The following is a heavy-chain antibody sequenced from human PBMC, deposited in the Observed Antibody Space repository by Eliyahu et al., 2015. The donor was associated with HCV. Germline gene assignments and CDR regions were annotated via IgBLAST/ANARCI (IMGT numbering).Heavy chain of an antibody. CDR1: GGSISSSGYY. Sequence: QLQLQESGPGLVKPSETLSLTCTVSGGSISSSGYYWGWIRQPPGKGLXWIGSIYYSGSTYYNPSLRSRVTISVDTSKNQFSLKLYSVTAADTAVYYCARHSGRGYSGYDPFDYWGQGTLVTVSS. D-gene: IGHD5-12*01. V-gene: IGHV4-39*01. J-gene: IGHJ4*02. CDR3: ARHSGRGYSGYDPFDY. CDR2: IYYSGST.